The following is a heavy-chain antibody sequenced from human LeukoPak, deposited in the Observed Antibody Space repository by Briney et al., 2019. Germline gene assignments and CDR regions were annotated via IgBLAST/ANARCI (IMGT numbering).Heavy chain of an antibody. Sequence: SVKVSCKASGGTFSSYAISWVRQALGQGLEWMGGIIPIFGAANYAQKLQGRVTMTTDTSTSTAYMELRSLRSDDTAVYYCARDTNYDILTGYFQFDPWGQGTLVTVSS. CDR3: ARDTNYDILTGYFQFDP. J-gene: IGHJ5*02. D-gene: IGHD3-9*01. CDR1: GGTFSSYA. CDR2: IIPIFGAA. V-gene: IGHV1-69*05.